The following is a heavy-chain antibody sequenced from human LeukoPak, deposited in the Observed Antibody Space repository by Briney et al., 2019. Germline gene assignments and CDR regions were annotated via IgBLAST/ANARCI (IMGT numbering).Heavy chain of an antibody. CDR2: ISAYNGNT. CDR1: GYTFTSYG. CDR3: TRLGYSSGWYGKIDY. D-gene: IGHD6-19*01. V-gene: IGHV1-18*01. J-gene: IGHJ4*02. Sequence: ASVKVSCKASGYTFTSYGISWVRQAPGQGLEWMGWISAYNGNTNYAQKLQGRVTMTTDTSTSTAYMELRSLRSDDTAVYYCTRLGYSSGWYGKIDYWGQGTLVTVSS.